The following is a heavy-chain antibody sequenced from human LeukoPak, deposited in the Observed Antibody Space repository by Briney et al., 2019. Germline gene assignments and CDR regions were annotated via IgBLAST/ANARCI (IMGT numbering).Heavy chain of an antibody. CDR3: ARSKSGYRFDY. D-gene: IGHD5-12*01. CDR2: IFYRGST. J-gene: IGHJ4*02. V-gene: IGHV4-59*01. CDR1: SDSMIGYY. Sequence: SETLSLTCTVSSDSMIGYYWSWIRQPPGTGLDWVGNIFYRGSTTYNPSLKSRVTISLDMAKSQFSLNLTSVTAADSAIYYCARSKSGYRFDYWSRRTRVIVSS.